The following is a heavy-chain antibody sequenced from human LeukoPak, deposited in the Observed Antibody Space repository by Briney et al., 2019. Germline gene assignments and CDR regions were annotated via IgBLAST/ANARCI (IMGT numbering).Heavy chain of an antibody. CDR3: ARAGLYEITWYF. CDR1: GFTFSSYW. Sequence: GGSLRLSCAASGFTFSSYWMSWVRQAPGEGLEWVANIKEDGSEKYYVDSVKGRFTISRDNAENSLYLQMNSLRAEDTAVYYCARAGLYEITWYFWGQGTLVTVSS. J-gene: IGHJ4*02. V-gene: IGHV3-7*01. D-gene: IGHD1-14*01. CDR2: IKEDGSEK.